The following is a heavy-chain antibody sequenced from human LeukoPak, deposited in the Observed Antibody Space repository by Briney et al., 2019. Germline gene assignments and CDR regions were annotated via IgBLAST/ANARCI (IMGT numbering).Heavy chain of an antibody. D-gene: IGHD6-19*01. Sequence: KTSGTLSLTCAVSGGSISSSNWWSWVRQPPGKGLEWIGEIYHSGSTNYNPSLKSRVTISVDESKNQFSLKLSSVTAADTAVYYCAWRPYSSGWYGAFDIWGQGTMVTVSS. V-gene: IGHV4-4*02. CDR3: AWRPYSSGWYGAFDI. CDR1: GGSISSSNW. J-gene: IGHJ3*02. CDR2: IYHSGST.